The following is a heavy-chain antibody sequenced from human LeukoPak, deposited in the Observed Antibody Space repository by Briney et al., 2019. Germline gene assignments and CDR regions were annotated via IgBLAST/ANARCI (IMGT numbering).Heavy chain of an antibody. CDR1: GFTFSDYY. CDR3: ARATITTIGNFDV. D-gene: IGHD4-11*01. V-gene: IGHV3-11*04. Sequence: GGSLRLSCAASGFTFSDYYMSWIRQAPGKGLDWVSYISSSGSPIYYADSVKGRFTISRDSARNSVHLQMNSLRAEDTAVYYCARATITTIGNFDVWGKGTTVTVSS. J-gene: IGHJ6*04. CDR2: ISSSGSPI.